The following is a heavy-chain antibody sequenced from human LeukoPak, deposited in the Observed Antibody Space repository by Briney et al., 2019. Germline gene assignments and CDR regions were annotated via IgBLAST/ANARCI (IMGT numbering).Heavy chain of an antibody. J-gene: IGHJ4*02. D-gene: IGHD3-16*01. CDR3: ASGGREIEY. CDR1: GGSFSGYY. V-gene: IGHV4-4*08. Sequence: PSETLSLTCAVYGGSFSGYYWSWIRQPPGKGLEWIGHIYTSGSTNYNPSLKGRVTISVDTSKNQFSLKLSSVTAADTAVYYCASGGREIEYWGQGTLVTVSS. CDR2: IYTSGST.